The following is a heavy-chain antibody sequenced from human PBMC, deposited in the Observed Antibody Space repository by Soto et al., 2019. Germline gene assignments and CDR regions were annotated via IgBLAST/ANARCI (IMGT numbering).Heavy chain of an antibody. Sequence: EVQLVESGGGLVQPGGSLRLSCAASGFTFSSYSMNWVRQAPGKGLEWVSYISSSSSTIYYADSVKGRFTISRDNAKNSLYLQMNSLRAEDTAVYYCARLTVTTSMYNWFDPWGQGTLVTVSS. V-gene: IGHV3-48*01. D-gene: IGHD4-17*01. CDR1: GFTFSSYS. CDR2: ISSSSSTI. CDR3: ARLTVTTSMYNWFDP. J-gene: IGHJ5*02.